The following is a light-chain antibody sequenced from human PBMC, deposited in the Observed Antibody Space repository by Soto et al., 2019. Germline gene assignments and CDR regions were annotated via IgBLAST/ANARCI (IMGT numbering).Light chain of an antibody. V-gene: IGKV3-20*01. CDR3: QQYGSSPRT. CDR2: GAS. J-gene: IGKJ1*01. Sequence: EIVLTQSPGTLSLSPGDRATLSCRASQSVSSNSLAWYQQKSGQAPRLLIYGASIRATGIPDRFSGSGSGADFTLTISRLEPEDFAVYYCQQYGSSPRTFVQGTKVEIK. CDR1: QSVSSNS.